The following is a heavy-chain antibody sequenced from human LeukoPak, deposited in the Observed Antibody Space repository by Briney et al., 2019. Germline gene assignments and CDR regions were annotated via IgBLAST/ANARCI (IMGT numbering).Heavy chain of an antibody. CDR3: AKGEKYYDFWSGYPGDDAFDI. D-gene: IGHD3-3*01. CDR1: GFTFTTYV. V-gene: IGHV3-23*01. CDR2: ISVSGGNT. Sequence: GGSLRLSCAASGFTFTTYVMNWVRQAPGKGLEWVSAISVSGGNTQYADSVKGRFTILRDNSKNTLYLQMNSLRAEDTAVYYCAKGEKYYDFWSGYPGDDAFDIWGQGTMVTVSS. J-gene: IGHJ3*02.